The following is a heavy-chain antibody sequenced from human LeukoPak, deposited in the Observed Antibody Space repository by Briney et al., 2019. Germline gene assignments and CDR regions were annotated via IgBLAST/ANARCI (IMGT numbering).Heavy chain of an antibody. D-gene: IGHD3-22*01. CDR1: GFTFSSYA. Sequence: PGGSLRLSCAASGFTFSSYAMSWVRQAPGKGLEWVSAISGSGGSTYYADSVKGRFTISRDNSKNTLYLQMSSLRAEDTAVYYCAKGLFYDSSGYSLYYFDYWGQGTLVTVSS. V-gene: IGHV3-23*01. J-gene: IGHJ4*02. CDR2: ISGSGGST. CDR3: AKGLFYDSSGYSLYYFDY.